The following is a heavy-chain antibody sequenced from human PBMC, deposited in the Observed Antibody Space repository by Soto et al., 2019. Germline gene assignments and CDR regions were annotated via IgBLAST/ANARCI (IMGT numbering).Heavy chain of an antibody. Sequence: QVQLVQSGAEVKKPGSSVKVSCKASGGTFSSYAISWVRXXXXQGLEWMGGIIPIFGTADYAQKFQGRVTXXXXXXXXXXXXXXXXXXXXXXXXXXXARDXGVYDYSPFDYWGQGTLVTVSS. CDR1: GGTFSSYA. J-gene: IGHJ4*02. CDR2: IIPIFGTA. V-gene: IGHV1-69*05. D-gene: IGHD4-4*01. CDR3: ARDXGVYDYSPFDY.